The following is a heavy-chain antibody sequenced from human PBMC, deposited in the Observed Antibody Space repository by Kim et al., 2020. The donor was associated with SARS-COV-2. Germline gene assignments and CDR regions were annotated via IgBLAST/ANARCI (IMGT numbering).Heavy chain of an antibody. CDR2: T. Sequence: TDSNPSLKSRVTILLDTSKNQFSLKRRSVTAADTAVYYCARDQGRRGYFDYWGQGTLVAVSS. J-gene: IGHJ4*02. V-gene: IGHV4-59*01. D-gene: IGHD2-15*01. CDR3: ARDQGRRGYFDY.